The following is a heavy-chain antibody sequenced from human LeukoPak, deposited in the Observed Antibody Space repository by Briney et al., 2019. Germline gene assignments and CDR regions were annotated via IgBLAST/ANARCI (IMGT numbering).Heavy chain of an antibody. Sequence: GGSLRLSCEASGFTFSRFAMTWVRQAPGRGLEWVSTIEQDSSATYSADSVRGRFTISRDNSKNTLYLQMNSLRAEDTAVYYCAKEAFSSSWGGSFDYWGQGTLVTVSS. CDR3: AKEAFSSSWGGSFDY. V-gene: IGHV3-NL1*01. D-gene: IGHD6-13*01. CDR2: IEQDSSAT. CDR1: GFTFSRFA. J-gene: IGHJ4*02.